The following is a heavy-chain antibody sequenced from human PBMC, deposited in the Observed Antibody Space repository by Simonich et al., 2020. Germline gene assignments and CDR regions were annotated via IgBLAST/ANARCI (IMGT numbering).Heavy chain of an antibody. D-gene: IGHD1-26*01. CDR1: GFTFSSYD. J-gene: IGHJ5*02. CDR2: IGTAGDT. CDR3: ARGGYSGSYNWFDP. Sequence: EVQLVESGGGLVQPGGSLRLSCAAFGFTFSSYDMHWVRQATRKGLAGVSAIGTAGDTYYPGAVKGRFTISRENAKNSLYLQMNSLRAGDTAVYYCARGGYSGSYNWFDPWGQGTLVTVSS. V-gene: IGHV3-13*01.